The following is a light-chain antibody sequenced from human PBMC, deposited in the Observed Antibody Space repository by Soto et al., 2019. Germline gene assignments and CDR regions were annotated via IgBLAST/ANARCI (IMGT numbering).Light chain of an antibody. CDR2: EDT. V-gene: IGLV2-23*01. J-gene: IGLJ1*01. CDR1: SSDVGSYNL. CDR3: CSYAGSSTFV. Sequence: HSVLTQPASVSGSPGQSITISCTGTSSDVGSYNLVSWYQQHPGKAPKLMIHEDTKRPSGVSNRFSGSKSGNTASLTISGLQAEDEADYYCCSYAGSSTFVFGTGTKLTVL.